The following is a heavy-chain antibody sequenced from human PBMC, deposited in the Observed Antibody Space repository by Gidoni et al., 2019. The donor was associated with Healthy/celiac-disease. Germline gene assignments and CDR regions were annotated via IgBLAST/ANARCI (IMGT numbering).Heavy chain of an antibody. CDR3: ARGLEYCSSTSCYSH. V-gene: IGHV3-21*01. CDR1: GFSFSSYS. J-gene: IGHJ4*02. Sequence: EAQPVAAGGGLVKPGGSLRLGCAASGFSFSSYSMNWVRQAPGRGLEWVSSISSSSSYIYYADAVKGRFTISRDNAKNSMYLPVTGLSAEDSAVYYCARGLEYCSSTSCYSHWGQGTLVTVSS. D-gene: IGHD2-2*01. CDR2: ISSSSSYI.